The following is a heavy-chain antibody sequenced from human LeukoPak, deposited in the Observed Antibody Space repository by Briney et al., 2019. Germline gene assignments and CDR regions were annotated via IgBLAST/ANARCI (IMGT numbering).Heavy chain of an antibody. J-gene: IGHJ6*03. CDR1: GDSVSSDSAA. CDR3: ARGRGEMATITGYYYYYMDV. D-gene: IGHD5-24*01. V-gene: IGHV6-1*01. CDR2: TYYTSTWYH. Sequence: SQTLSLTCAISGDSVSSDSAAWNWIRQSPSRGLEWLGRTYYTSTWYHDYAVSVKGRLTISPDTSKNKFSLQLNSVTPEDTAVYYCARGRGEMATITGYYYYYMDVWGKGTTVTVSS.